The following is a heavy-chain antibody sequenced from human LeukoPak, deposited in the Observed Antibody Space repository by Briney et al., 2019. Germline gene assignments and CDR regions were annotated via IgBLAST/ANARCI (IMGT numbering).Heavy chain of an antibody. CDR3: AKDQGDPIRHYFDY. CDR1: GFTFSSYD. V-gene: IGHV3-30*02. J-gene: IGHJ4*02. D-gene: IGHD3-16*01. Sequence: GGSLRLSCAASGFTFSSYDMHWVRQAPGKGLEWVASIRYDGSNKYYADSVKGRFTISRDNSKNTLYLQMNSLRAEDTAVYYCAKDQGDPIRHYFDYWGQGTLVTVSS. CDR2: IRYDGSNK.